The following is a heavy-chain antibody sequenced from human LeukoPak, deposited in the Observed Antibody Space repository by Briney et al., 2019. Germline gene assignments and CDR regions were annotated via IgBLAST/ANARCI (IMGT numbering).Heavy chain of an antibody. D-gene: IGHD3-22*01. J-gene: IGHJ4*02. CDR3: ASYKYYYDSSGYFAAFDY. V-gene: IGHV1-69*04. Sequence: ASVKVSCKASGGTFSSYAISWVRQAPGQGLEWMRRIIPILGIANYAQKFQGRVTITADKSTSTAYMELSSLRSEDTAVYYCASYKYYYDSSGYFAAFDYWGQGTLVTVSS. CDR1: GGTFSSYA. CDR2: IIPILGIA.